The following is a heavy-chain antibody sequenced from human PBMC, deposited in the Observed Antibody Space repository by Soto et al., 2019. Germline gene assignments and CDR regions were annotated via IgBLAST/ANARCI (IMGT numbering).Heavy chain of an antibody. J-gene: IGHJ4*02. CDR3: AHSTSVPCCYYFDS. CDR2: LYYNDDR. V-gene: IGHV2-5*01. Sequence: SGPTLVNPTQTLTLTCTFSGFSLSSIGVAVGWIRQPPGKALGWLALLYYNDDRRYSPSLKTRLTITKDTSKNQVVLTMTNMDPADTATYYCAHSTSVPCCYYFDSWGQGALVTVSS. D-gene: IGHD1-26*01. CDR1: GFSLSSIGVA.